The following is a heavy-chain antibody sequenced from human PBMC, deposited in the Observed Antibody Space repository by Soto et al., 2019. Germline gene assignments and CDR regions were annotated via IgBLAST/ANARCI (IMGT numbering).Heavy chain of an antibody. CDR2: INTYNGHT. V-gene: IGHV1-18*01. CDR1: GYTFTSFG. CDR3: ARDRGYCSGGTCTSDWFDP. J-gene: IGHJ5*02. D-gene: IGHD2-15*01. Sequence: ASVKVSCKASGYTFTSFGISWVRQAPGQGLEWMGWINTYNGHTNYAQNLQGWVTMTTDTSTTTAYMELRSLRSDDTAVYYCARDRGYCSGGTCTSDWFDPWGQGTLVTSPQ.